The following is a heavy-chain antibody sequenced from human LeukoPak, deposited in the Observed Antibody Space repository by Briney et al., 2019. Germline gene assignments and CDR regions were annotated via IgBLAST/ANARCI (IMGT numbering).Heavy chain of an antibody. CDR1: GYTFTAYY. J-gene: IGHJ6*02. CDR3: AKVVYYYGMDV. V-gene: IGHV1-2*02. Sequence: ASVKVSCKASGYTFTAYYMHWVRQAPGQGPEWMGWINPNSGVTNYAQKFQGGVIMTSDTSISTAYMEFSRLRAEDTAVYYCAKVVYYYGMDVWGQGTTVTVSS. CDR2: INPNSGVT.